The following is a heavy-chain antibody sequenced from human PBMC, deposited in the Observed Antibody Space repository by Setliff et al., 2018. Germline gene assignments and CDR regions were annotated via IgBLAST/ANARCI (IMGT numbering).Heavy chain of an antibody. CDR3: AREGVDIRSSTDYRYYMDV. CDR1: GGTFRSYG. V-gene: IGHV1-69*05. CDR2: TIPMFGSA. Sequence: SSVKVSCKASGGTFRSYGISWVRQAPGQGLEWMGGTIPMFGSANYAQKFQGRVTIITDEFTGTAYMELSSLRTEDTAVYYCAREGVDIRSSTDYRYYMDVWGKGTTVTVSS. D-gene: IGHD5-12*01. J-gene: IGHJ6*03.